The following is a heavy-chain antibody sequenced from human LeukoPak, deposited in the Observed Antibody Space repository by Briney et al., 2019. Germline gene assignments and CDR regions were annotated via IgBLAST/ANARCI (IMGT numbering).Heavy chain of an antibody. Sequence: GGSLRLSCAASGFTFSSYGMHWVRQAPGKGLEWVAFIRYDGSNKYYAGSVKGRFTISRDNSKNTLYLQMNSLRAEDTAVHYCAKAITVTTDPPVDYWGQGTLVTVSS. CDR1: GFTFSSYG. D-gene: IGHD4-11*01. V-gene: IGHV3-30*02. CDR2: IRYDGSNK. CDR3: AKAITVTTDPPVDY. J-gene: IGHJ4*02.